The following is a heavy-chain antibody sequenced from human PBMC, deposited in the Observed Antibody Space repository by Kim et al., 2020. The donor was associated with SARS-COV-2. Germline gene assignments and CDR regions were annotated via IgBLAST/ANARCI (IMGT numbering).Heavy chain of an antibody. CDR1: GFTFGDYA. Sequence: GGSLRLSCTASGFTFGDYAMSWFRQAPGKGLEWVGFIRSKAYGGTTEFAASVKGRFTISRDDSKSIAYLQMNSLKIEDTAVYYCTRVDRYFDWLLYSDYLGQGTLVNVSS. V-gene: IGHV3-49*03. J-gene: IGHJ4*02. D-gene: IGHD3-9*01. CDR2: IRSKAYGGTT. CDR3: TRVDRYFDWLLYSDY.